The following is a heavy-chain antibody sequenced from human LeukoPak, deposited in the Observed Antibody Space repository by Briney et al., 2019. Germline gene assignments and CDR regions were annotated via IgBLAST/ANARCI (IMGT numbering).Heavy chain of an antibody. CDR3: AREGQQLVQAFDY. CDR2: IKRDGSEK. V-gene: IGHV3-7*01. D-gene: IGHD6-13*01. CDR1: GFTFSSYW. J-gene: IGHJ4*02. Sequence: PGGSLRLSCAASGFTFSSYWMSWVRQAPGKGLEWVANIKRDGSEKYYVDSVKGRFTISRDNAKNSLYLQMNSLRAEDTAVYYCAREGQQLVQAFDYWGQGTLVTVSS.